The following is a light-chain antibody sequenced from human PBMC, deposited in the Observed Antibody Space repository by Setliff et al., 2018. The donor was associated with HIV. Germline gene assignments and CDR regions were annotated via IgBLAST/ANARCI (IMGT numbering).Light chain of an antibody. CDR1: SSDVGGYNY. Sequence: LTQPASVSGSPGQSITISCTGTSSDVGGYNYVSWYQQHPGKAPKLLIYEVTNRPSGISNRFSASKSDNTASLTIPGLQAEDEADYYCSSFTSSGTYVFGTGTKVAVL. V-gene: IGLV2-14*01. J-gene: IGLJ1*01. CDR3: SSFTSSGTYV. CDR2: EVT.